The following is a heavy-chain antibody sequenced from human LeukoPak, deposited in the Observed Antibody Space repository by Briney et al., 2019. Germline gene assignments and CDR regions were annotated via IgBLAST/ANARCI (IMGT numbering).Heavy chain of an antibody. CDR1: GFTFSTYA. Sequence: PGGSPRLSCAASGFTFSTYAMSWVRQAAGKGLEWVSLISGSGGGTYYADSVKGRFTISRGNSKNTLYLQLNSLRVEDTAVYYCAKNRGAGSHYYYHMNVWGKGTTVTVSS. V-gene: IGHV3-23*01. J-gene: IGHJ6*03. CDR3: AKNRGAGSHYYYHMNV. D-gene: IGHD1-26*01. CDR2: ISGSGGGT.